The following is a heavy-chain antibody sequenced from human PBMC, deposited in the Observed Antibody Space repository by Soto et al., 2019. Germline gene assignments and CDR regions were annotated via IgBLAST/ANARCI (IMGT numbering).Heavy chain of an antibody. CDR2: ISYDGSNK. CDR1: GFTFSSYA. CDR3: ARDYSPPGYTGWGWFDP. Sequence: SLRLSCAASGFTFSSYAMHWVRQAPGKGLEWVAVISYDGSNKYYADSVKGRFTISRDNSKNTLYLQMNSLRAEDTAVYYCARDYSPPGYTGWGWFDPWGQGTLVTVSS. V-gene: IGHV3-30-3*01. J-gene: IGHJ5*02. D-gene: IGHD5-18*01.